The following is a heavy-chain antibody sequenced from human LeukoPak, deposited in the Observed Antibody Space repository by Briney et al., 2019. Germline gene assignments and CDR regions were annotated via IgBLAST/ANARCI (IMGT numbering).Heavy chain of an antibody. V-gene: IGHV3-30*02. CDR2: IRYNGNDK. J-gene: IGHJ4*02. Sequence: GGSLRLSCAASGFTFSSYGMHWVRQAPGKGLEWVAFIRYNGNDKYYADSVKGRFTISRDNAKNSLYLQMNSLRAEDTAVYYCARSIAVAAARVDYWGQGTLVTVSS. CDR1: GFTFSSYG. CDR3: ARSIAVAAARVDY. D-gene: IGHD6-19*01.